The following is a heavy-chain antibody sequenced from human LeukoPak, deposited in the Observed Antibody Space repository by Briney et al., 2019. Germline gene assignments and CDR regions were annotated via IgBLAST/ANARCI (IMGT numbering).Heavy chain of an antibody. CDR3: AREPKSAGYPD. CDR2: IIPIFGTA. Sequence: SVKVSCKASGGTFSSYAISWVRQAPGQGLEWMGRIIPIFGTADYAQKFQGRVTITTDESTSTAYMELSSLRSEDTAVYYCAREPKSAGYPDWGQGTLVTVSS. V-gene: IGHV1-69*05. CDR1: GGTFSSYA. D-gene: IGHD3-16*02. J-gene: IGHJ4*02.